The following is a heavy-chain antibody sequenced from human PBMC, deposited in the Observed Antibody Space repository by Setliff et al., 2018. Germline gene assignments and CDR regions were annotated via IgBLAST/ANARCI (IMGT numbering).Heavy chain of an antibody. CDR1: GYSFTKYF. CDR2: VFTATDDT. D-gene: IGHD6-19*01. V-gene: IGHV1-2*06. J-gene: IGHJ5*02. Sequence: ASVKVSCKTSGYSFTKYFLHWVRQAPGQGLEWMGRVFTATDDTQFRTEFQGRVSVTRDTSMSTTYMELSGLRSDDTAVYYCARATRDSGGWYYEYNWFDPWGQGTLVTVSS. CDR3: ARATRDSGGWYYEYNWFDP.